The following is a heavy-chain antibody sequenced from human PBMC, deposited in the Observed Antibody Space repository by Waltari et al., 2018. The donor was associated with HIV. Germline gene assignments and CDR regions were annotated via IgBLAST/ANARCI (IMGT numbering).Heavy chain of an antibody. V-gene: IGHV4-34*12. CDR2: IIHSGST. Sequence: QVQLQQWGAGLLKPSETLSLTCAVYGGSFSGYYWSWIRQPPGKGLEWIGEIIHSGSTNYTPSLKSRVTISVDTSKNQFSLGLSSVTAADTAVYYCARALSYYDSSGYRSLNFDYWGQGTLVTVSS. CDR1: GGSFSGYY. D-gene: IGHD3-22*01. J-gene: IGHJ4*02. CDR3: ARALSYYDSSGYRSLNFDY.